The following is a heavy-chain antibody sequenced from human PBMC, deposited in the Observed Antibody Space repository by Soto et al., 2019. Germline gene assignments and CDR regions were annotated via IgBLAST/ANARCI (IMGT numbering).Heavy chain of an antibody. J-gene: IGHJ5*02. D-gene: IGHD2-15*01. CDR3: ARSLDHCSGGSCYWFDP. CDR2: SSAYNVNT. Sequence: QVQLVQSGAEVKKPGASVKVSCKASGYTFTSYGISWVRQAPGQGLEWMGWSSAYNVNTNYAQKLQGRVTMTTDTSTSTAYMELRSLRYDDTAVYYCARSLDHCSGGSCYWFDPWGQGTLVTVSS. V-gene: IGHV1-18*01. CDR1: GYTFTSYG.